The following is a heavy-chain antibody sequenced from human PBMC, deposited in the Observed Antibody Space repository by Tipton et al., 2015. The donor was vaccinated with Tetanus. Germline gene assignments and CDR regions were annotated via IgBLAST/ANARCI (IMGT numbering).Heavy chain of an antibody. CDR2: IDYFGTT. Sequence: LRLSCAASGGSISTYHWNWIRQFPGKGLEWIGYIDYFGTTKYNPSLKSRVAMSVDTSKNQLSLKLSSVTSADTAVYYCARTSGYLYSSYWGQGTLVTVSS. V-gene: IGHV4-59*01. CDR1: GGSISTYH. CDR3: ARTSGYLYSSY. D-gene: IGHD3-3*01. J-gene: IGHJ1*01.